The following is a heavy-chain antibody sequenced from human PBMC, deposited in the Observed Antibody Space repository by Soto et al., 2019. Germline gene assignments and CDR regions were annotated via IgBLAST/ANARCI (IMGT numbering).Heavy chain of an antibody. CDR3: AKDGSYYDSPTESDC. J-gene: IGHJ4*02. D-gene: IGHD3-22*01. CDR1: GFTFSSYV. Sequence: VHLEESGGGLVQPGGSLRLSCAASGFTFSSYVMTWVRQAPGQGLEWVSSISGSGGSTYLADSVKGRFTISRDNSKNTVYLQMNSLRAEDTAVYYCAKDGSYYDSPTESDCWGQGTLVTVAS. CDR2: ISGSGGST. V-gene: IGHV3-23*04.